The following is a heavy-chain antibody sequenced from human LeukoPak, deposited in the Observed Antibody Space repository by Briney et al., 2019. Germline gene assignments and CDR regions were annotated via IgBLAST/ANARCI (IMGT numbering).Heavy chain of an antibody. CDR2: IYCDDDN. Sequence: CGPTLFNPTPTLTLTCTFSGLALRTRGGGVGWIRQPPGEALEWLALIYCDDDNRYSPSLNNRLTITKNTSKNQVVLTITNMDPVDTATYYCAHIIRGVINRWGQGTLVTVSS. CDR1: GLALRTRGGG. V-gene: IGHV2-5*02. CDR3: AHIIRGVINR. J-gene: IGHJ5*02. D-gene: IGHD3-10*01.